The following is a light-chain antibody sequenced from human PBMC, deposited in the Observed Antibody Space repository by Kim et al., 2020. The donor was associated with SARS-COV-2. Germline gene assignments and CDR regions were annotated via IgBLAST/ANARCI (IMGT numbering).Light chain of an antibody. CDR2: DAS. CDR3: QQYNSYSLT. Sequence: ASVGDRVTITCRASQSISSWLAWYQQKPGKAPKVLIYDASNLESGVPSRFSGSGSGTEFTLTISSLQPDDFATYYCQQYNSYSLTFGGGTKVDIK. V-gene: IGKV1-5*01. CDR1: QSISSW. J-gene: IGKJ4*01.